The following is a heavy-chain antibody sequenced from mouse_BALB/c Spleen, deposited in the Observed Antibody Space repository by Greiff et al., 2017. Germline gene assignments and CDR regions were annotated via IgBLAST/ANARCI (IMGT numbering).Heavy chain of an antibody. Sequence: QVQLKQPGAELVKPGASVKLSCKASGYTFTSYWMHWVKQRPGQGLEWIGEINPSNGRTNYNEKFKSKATLTVDKSSSTAYMQLSSLTSEDSAVYYCARWGTAGRGWFAYWGQGTLVTVSA. V-gene: IGHV1S81*02. J-gene: IGHJ3*01. CDR3: ARWGTAGRGWFAY. CDR1: GYTFTSYW. CDR2: INPSNGRT. D-gene: IGHD1-1*01.